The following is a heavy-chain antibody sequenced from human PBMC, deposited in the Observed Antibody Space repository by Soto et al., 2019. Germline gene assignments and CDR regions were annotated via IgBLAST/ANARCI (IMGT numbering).Heavy chain of an antibody. CDR2: ISNSGGTI. CDR3: ARGPITGHDY. D-gene: IGHD1-20*01. J-gene: IGHJ4*02. V-gene: IGHV3-11*01. CDR1: RVSLSVYV. Sequence: GWSLRLSCASSRVSLSVYVVGWTRQDPGKGLEWVSYISNSGGTIYYADSVKGRFTISRDNAKNSLYLQMNSLRAEDTAVYYSARGPITGHDYWGQGTLVTVSS.